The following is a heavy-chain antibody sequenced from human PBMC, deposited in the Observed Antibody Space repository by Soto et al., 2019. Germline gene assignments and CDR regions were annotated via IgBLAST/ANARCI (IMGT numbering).Heavy chain of an antibody. CDR2: IYYSGST. J-gene: IGHJ4*02. CDR1: GGSSSSYY. CDR3: ARRWGYSFAY. D-gene: IGHD3-16*01. V-gene: IGHV4-39*01. Sequence: SETLSLTCTVSGGSSSSYYWGWIRRPPGKGLEWIGSIYYSGSTYYNPSLKSRVTISVDTSKNHFSLKLSSVTAADTAVYYCARRWGYSFAYWGQGTLVTVSS.